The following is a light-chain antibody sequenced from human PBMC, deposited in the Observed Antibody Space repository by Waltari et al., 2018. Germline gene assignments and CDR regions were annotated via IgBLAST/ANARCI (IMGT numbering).Light chain of an antibody. CDR1: SGHSSNI. J-gene: IGLJ3*02. CDR3: QTGGHGTWV. CDR2: VNSDGSH. Sequence: QLVLTQSPSASASLGASVKLTCTLSSGHSSNIIAWHQQQPEKGPRYLMKVNSDGSHSKGDEMPDRFSGSSSGPARYLTISSVQSEDEADYYCQTGGHGTWVFGGGTKLTVL. V-gene: IGLV4-69*01.